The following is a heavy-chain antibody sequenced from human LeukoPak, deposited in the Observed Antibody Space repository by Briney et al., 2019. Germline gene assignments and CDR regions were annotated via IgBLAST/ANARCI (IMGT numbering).Heavy chain of an antibody. D-gene: IGHD5-18*01. Sequence: GGSLRLSCAASGFTFSTYGMHWVRQAPGKGLEWVSFIRYVGINKYYADSVKGRFTISRDNSKNTLYLQMNSLRAEDTAVYYCAKGGSYSYGYYYYYYMDVWGKGTTVTVSS. CDR1: GFTFSTYG. J-gene: IGHJ6*03. CDR2: IRYVGINK. V-gene: IGHV3-30*02. CDR3: AKGGSYSYGYYYYYYMDV.